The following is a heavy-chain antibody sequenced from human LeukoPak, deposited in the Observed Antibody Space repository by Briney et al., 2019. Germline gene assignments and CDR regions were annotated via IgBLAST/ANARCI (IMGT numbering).Heavy chain of an antibody. V-gene: IGHV3-23*01. Sequence: GGSLRLSCAASGFTFSSYAMSWVRQAPGKGLEWVSAISGSGGSTYYTDSVKGRFTISRDNSKNTLYLQMNSLRAEDTAVYYCAKDPWQRGSGSYLFDYWGQGTLVTVSS. CDR2: ISGSGGST. D-gene: IGHD3-10*01. J-gene: IGHJ4*02. CDR1: GFTFSSYA. CDR3: AKDPWQRGSGSYLFDY.